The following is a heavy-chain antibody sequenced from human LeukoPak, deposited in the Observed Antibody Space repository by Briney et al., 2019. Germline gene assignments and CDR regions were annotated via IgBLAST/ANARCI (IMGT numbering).Heavy chain of an antibody. CDR1: GFTFSHAW. Sequence: GGSLRLSCAASGFTFSHAWKSWVRQGPGKGLEWVGRIKSKTDGRTTDYAAPVKGRFTISRDDSKNTLYLQMNSLKTEDTAVYYCATGLGHSDFDYWGQGTLVAVSS. V-gene: IGHV3-15*01. CDR2: IKSKTDGRTT. CDR3: ATGLGHSDFDY. J-gene: IGHJ4*02. D-gene: IGHD6-19*01.